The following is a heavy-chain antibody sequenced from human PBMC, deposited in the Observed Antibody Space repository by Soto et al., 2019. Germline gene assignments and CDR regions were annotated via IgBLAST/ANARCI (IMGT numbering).Heavy chain of an antibody. Sequence: VKVSCKASGYTFTSYGISWVRQAPGQGLEWMGWISAYNGNTNYAQKLQGRVTMTTDTSTSTAYMELRSLRSDDTAVYYCTNGYSSSRSRGMDVWGQGTTVTVSS. CDR3: TNGYSSSRSRGMDV. CDR1: GYTFTSYG. CDR2: ISAYNGNT. D-gene: IGHD6-13*01. J-gene: IGHJ6*02. V-gene: IGHV1-18*04.